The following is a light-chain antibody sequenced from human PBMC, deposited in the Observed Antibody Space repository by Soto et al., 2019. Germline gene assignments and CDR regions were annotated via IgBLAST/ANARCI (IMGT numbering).Light chain of an antibody. Sequence: QLVLTQPSSLSASPGASASLTCTLRSGINVGTYRIYWYQQKPGSPPQYLLRYKSDSDKQQGSGVPSRFSESKDASANAGILLISGLQSEDEADYYCMIWHSSAVVFGGGTKLTVL. V-gene: IGLV5-45*02. CDR1: SGINVGTYR. CDR2: YKSDSDK. J-gene: IGLJ2*01. CDR3: MIWHSSAVV.